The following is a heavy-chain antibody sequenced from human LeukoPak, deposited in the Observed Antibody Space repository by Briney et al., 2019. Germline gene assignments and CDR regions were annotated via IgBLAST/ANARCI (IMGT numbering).Heavy chain of an antibody. CDR3: ARCCRSSGFDY. D-gene: IGHD6-19*01. CDR1: GFTFSSYE. J-gene: IGHJ4*02. Sequence: GGSLRLSCAASGFTFSSYEMNWVRQAPGKGLEWVSYISSSGSTIYYADSVKGRFTISRDNSKNTLYLQMNSLRAEDTAVYYCARCCRSSGFDYWGQGTLVTVSS. V-gene: IGHV3-48*03. CDR2: ISSSGSTI.